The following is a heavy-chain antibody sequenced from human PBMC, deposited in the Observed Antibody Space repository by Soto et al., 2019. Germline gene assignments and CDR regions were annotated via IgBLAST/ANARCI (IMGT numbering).Heavy chain of an antibody. D-gene: IGHD3-10*01. CDR1: GYSFSTYG. CDR2: LNGGTGQT. CDR3: ARGKGMEENYFYYGMDI. V-gene: IGHV1-3*01. J-gene: IGHJ6*02. Sequence: ASVKVSCKASGYSFSTYGMHWVRQAPGQSLEWMGWLNGGTGQTRYSQRFQDRLIITRDTSASTGYMELRSLRSEDTAVYYCARGKGMEENYFYYGMDIGGQGTTVTVS.